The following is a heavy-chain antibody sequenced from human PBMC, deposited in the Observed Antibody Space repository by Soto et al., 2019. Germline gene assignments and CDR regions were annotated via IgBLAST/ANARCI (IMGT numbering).Heavy chain of an antibody. J-gene: IGHJ4*02. Sequence: GVLRLSCAASGFSFSNGWMSWVRQAPGKGLEWVGRIKKRTEGEATDYIAPVKGRFSFSRDDSRNMLFLQMNSLRTEDTGTYYCAILRADILNGPFDFWGQGTPVTVSS. D-gene: IGHD3-9*01. CDR2: IKKRTEGEAT. CDR1: GFSFSNGW. V-gene: IGHV3-15*01. CDR3: AILRADILNGPFDF.